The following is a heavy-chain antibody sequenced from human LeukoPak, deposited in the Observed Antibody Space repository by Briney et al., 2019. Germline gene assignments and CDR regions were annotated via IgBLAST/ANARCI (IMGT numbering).Heavy chain of an antibody. Sequence: GGSLRLSCAASGFTFSSYWMNWARQAPGKGLMWVSRMNGEGTTIDYADSVKGRFTVSRDYAKNTLFLQMNNLRTEDTALYFCATARNFRFEYWGQGSLVIVSA. V-gene: IGHV3-74*01. D-gene: IGHD1-7*01. CDR2: MNGEGTTI. CDR1: GFTFSSYW. CDR3: ATARNFRFEY. J-gene: IGHJ4*02.